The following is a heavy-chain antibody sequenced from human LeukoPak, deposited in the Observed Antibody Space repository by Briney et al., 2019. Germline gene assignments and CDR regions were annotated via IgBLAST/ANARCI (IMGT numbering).Heavy chain of an antibody. CDR1: GYTFSNSI. V-gene: IGHV5-51*01. J-gene: IGHJ4*02. CDR3: ARLPAASAMRGDY. D-gene: IGHD2-2*01. Sequence: GKSLKLSGKGTGYTFSNSIIGWVRQMPGKGLEGMGIIYPGDSETRYSPSFQGQVTISADKSISTAYLQWSSLRASDTAMYYCARLPAASAMRGDYWGQGTLVTVSS. CDR2: IYPGDSET.